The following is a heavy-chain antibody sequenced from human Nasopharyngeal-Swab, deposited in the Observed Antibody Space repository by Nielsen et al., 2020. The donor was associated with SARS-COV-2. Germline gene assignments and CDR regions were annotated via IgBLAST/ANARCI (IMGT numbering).Heavy chain of an antibody. CDR1: GDSISSGKDY. V-gene: IGHV4-30-4*01. J-gene: IGHJ4*02. CDR3: ARLGRYYDTLSGYARHFDY. Sequence: SETLSLTCTVSGDSISSGKDYWNWIRQTPGRGLEWIGYIDYSGSTDHNPSLKSRVTISVDTSKNPFSLKVNSVTAADTAVYYCARLGRYYDTLSGYARHFDYWGQGILVTVSS. D-gene: IGHD3-9*01. CDR2: IDYSGST.